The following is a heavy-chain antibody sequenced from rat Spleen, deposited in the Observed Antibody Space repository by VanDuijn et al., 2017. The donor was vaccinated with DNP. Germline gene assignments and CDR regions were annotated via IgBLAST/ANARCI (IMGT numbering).Heavy chain of an antibody. V-gene: IGHV5S13*01. D-gene: IGHD1-6*01. CDR3: ARTFYGYPGYFDY. CDR1: GFTFSTYG. CDR2: ISTDISHT. Sequence: EVQLVESGGGLVQPGRSLKLSCAASGFTFSTYGMAWVRQAPTKGLEWVASISTDISHTYYGDSVKGRFTISRDNAKDSQYLRMDSLRSEDTATYYCARTFYGYPGYFDYWGHGVMVTVSS. J-gene: IGHJ2*01.